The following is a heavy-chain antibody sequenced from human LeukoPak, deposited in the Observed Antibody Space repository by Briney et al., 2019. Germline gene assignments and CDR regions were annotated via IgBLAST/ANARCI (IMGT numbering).Heavy chain of an antibody. D-gene: IGHD1-26*01. J-gene: IGHJ4*02. CDR1: GYSISSGYY. CDR3: AREKWELYHYFDY. V-gene: IGHV4-38-2*02. Sequence: PSETLSLTCAVSGYSISSGYYWGWIRQPPGKGLEWVGRIYTSGSTNYNPSLKSRVTISVDTSKNQFSLKLSSVTAADTAVYYCAREKWELYHYFDYWGQGTLVTVSS. CDR2: IYTSGST.